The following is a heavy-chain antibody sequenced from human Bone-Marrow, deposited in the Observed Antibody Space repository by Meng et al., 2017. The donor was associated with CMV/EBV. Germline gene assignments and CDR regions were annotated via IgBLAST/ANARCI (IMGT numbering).Heavy chain of an antibody. Sequence: ETLSLTCTVSGGSVNSDTYYWSWIRQPPGKGLEWVSAVSGGGLSPYYADSVKGRFTISRDNSRDTLYLQMNRLSVDDTAVYYCAKVDQLLYWKGYFHYWGQGTLVTVSS. J-gene: IGHJ4*01. CDR1: GGSVNSDTYY. V-gene: IGHV3-23*01. CDR3: AKVDQLLYWKGYFHY. CDR2: VSGGGLSP. D-gene: IGHD2-2*02.